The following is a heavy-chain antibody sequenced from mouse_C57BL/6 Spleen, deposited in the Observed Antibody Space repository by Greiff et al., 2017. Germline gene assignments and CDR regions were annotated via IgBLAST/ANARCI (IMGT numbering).Heavy chain of an antibody. Sequence: LQLQQPGAELVRPGSSVKLSCKASGYTFTSYWMHWVKQRPIQGLEWIGNIDPSDSETPYNQKFKDKATLTVDKSSSTAYMQLSSLTSEDSAVYYCANSNYEAWFAYWGQGTLVTVSA. J-gene: IGHJ3*01. V-gene: IGHV1-52*01. CDR3: ANSNYEAWFAY. D-gene: IGHD2-5*01. CDR2: IDPSDSET. CDR1: GYTFTSYW.